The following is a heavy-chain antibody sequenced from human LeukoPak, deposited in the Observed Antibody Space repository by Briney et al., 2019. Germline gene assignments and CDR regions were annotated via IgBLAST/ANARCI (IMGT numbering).Heavy chain of an antibody. CDR2: ISIMSDAT. D-gene: IGHD3-22*01. CDR1: GFTFTNYA. V-gene: IGHV3-23*01. CDR3: AKENWGYNWKYDSSGSGINY. J-gene: IGHJ4*02. Sequence: GGSLRLSCVASGFTFTNYAFNWVRQAPGKGLEWVSLISIMSDATYYAPSVKGRFTISRDNSKNTLYLQMNSLRAEDTAIYYCAKENWGYNWKYDSSGSGINYWGQGTLVTFSS.